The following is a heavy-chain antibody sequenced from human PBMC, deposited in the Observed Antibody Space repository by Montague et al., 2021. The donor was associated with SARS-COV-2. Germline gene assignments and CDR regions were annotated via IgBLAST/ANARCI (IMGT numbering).Heavy chain of an antibody. CDR3: ARGQPPRITFGGIISYGLDV. Sequence: SETLSLTCAVYGESFSGYYWTWIRQPPGKGLEWIGEINHSGSTNYNPSLKSRVTISVDTSKNQFSLKLRSVTAADTAVYYCARGQPPRITFGGIISYGLDVWGQGTTVTVSS. CDR2: INHSGST. J-gene: IGHJ6*02. CDR1: GESFSGYY. V-gene: IGHV4-34*01. D-gene: IGHD3-16*02.